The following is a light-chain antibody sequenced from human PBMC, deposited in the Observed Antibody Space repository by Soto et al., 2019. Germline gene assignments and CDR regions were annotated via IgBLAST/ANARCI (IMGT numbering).Light chain of an antibody. Sequence: EIVLTQSPATLSLSPGERATLSCRASQSVNTYVAWYQQKPGQAPRLLIYDASNREPGIPARFIGSGSGTDFTLTISRLEPEDFAVYYCQQYGSSPTWTFGQGTKVEIK. CDR1: QSVNTY. CDR2: DAS. V-gene: IGKV3-20*01. J-gene: IGKJ1*01. CDR3: QQYGSSPTWT.